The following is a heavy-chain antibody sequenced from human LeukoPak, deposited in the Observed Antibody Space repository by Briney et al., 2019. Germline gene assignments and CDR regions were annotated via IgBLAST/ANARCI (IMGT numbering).Heavy chain of an antibody. CDR3: AKDPMYSSPSYFDY. V-gene: IGHV3-23*01. CDR1: GFTLSSYV. J-gene: IGHJ4*02. D-gene: IGHD6-6*01. Sequence: GGSLRLSCAASGFTLSSYVMSWVRQAPGKGLEWVTGISGSGGSTNYADSVKGRFTTSRDNSKNTLYLQMNSLRVEDTALYYCAKDPMYSSPSYFDYWGQGTLVTVSS. CDR2: ISGSGGST.